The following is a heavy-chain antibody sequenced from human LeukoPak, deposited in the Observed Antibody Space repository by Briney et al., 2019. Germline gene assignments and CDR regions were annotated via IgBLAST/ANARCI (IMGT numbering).Heavy chain of an antibody. V-gene: IGHV1-2*02. D-gene: IGHD3-3*01. CDR3: ARDSYDFWSGSQNFDY. J-gene: IGHJ4*02. Sequence: ASVKVSCKASGYTFTGYYMHWVRQAPGQGLEWMGWINPNSGGTNYAQKFQGRVTMTRDTSISTAYMELSGLRSDDTAVYYCARDSYDFWSGSQNFDYWGQGTLVTVSS. CDR1: GYTFTGYY. CDR2: INPNSGGT.